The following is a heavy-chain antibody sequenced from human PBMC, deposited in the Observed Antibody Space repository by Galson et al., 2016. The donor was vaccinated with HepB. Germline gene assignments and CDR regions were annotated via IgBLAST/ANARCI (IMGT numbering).Heavy chain of an antibody. CDR1: GYTFTSYY. D-gene: IGHD6-19*01. J-gene: IGHJ6*02. CDR3: ARVEGEQWQYYYYGMDV. CDR2: INPSGGST. V-gene: IGHV1-46*01. Sequence: SVKVSCKASGYTFTSYYMHWVRQAPGQGLEWMGIINPSGGSTSYAQKFQGRVTMTRDTSTSTVYMELSSLRSEDTAGYYCARVEGEQWQYYYYGMDVWGQGTTVTVSS.